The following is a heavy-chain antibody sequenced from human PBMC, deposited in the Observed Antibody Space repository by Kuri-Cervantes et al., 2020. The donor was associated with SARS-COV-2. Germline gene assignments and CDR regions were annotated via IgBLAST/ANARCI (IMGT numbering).Heavy chain of an antibody. J-gene: IGHJ5*02. CDR2: ISSSGSTI. D-gene: IGHD2-2*01. CDR3: AREVYCSSTSCYSLPGWFDP. Sequence: GESLKISCAASGFTFSDYYMSWIRQAPGKGLEWVSYISSSGSTIYYADSVKGRFTISRDNAKNSLYLQMNSLRAEDAAVYYCAREVYCSSTSCYSLPGWFDPWGQGTLVTVSS. CDR1: GFTFSDYY. V-gene: IGHV3-11*04.